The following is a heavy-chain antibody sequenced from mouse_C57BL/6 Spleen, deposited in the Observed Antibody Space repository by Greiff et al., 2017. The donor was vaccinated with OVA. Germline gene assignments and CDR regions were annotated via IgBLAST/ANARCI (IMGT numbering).Heavy chain of an antibody. V-gene: IGHV1-55*01. CDR2: IYPGSGST. CDR3: ARAYYSNPGFAY. CDR1: GYTFTSYW. J-gene: IGHJ3*01. D-gene: IGHD2-5*01. Sequence: QVQLQQPGAELVKPGASVKMSCKASGYTFTSYWITWVKQRPGQGLEWIGDIYPGSGSTNYNEKFKSKATLTVDTSSSTAYMQLSSLTSEDSAVYYCARAYYSNPGFAYWGQGTLVTVSA.